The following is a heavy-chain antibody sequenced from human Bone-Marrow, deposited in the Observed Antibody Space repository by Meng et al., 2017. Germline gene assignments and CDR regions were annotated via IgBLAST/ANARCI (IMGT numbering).Heavy chain of an antibody. J-gene: IGHJ4*02. Sequence: GGSLRLSCTASGFTFGDYAMSWVRQAPGKGLEWVGFIRSKAYGGTTEYAASVKGRFTISRDDSKSIAYLQMNSLKTEDTAVYYCTTTYLWFGGYYFDYWGQGTLVTVSS. CDR1: GFTFGDYA. V-gene: IGHV3-49*04. CDR3: TTTYLWFGGYYFDY. D-gene: IGHD3-10*01. CDR2: IRSKAYGGTT.